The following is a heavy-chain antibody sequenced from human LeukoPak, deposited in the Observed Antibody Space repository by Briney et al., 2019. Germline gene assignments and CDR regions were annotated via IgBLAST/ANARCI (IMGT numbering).Heavy chain of an antibody. CDR3: ARGSSGSYYNYFDY. V-gene: IGHV1-46*01. CDR1: GYTFSNYC. CDR2: INPSGGST. D-gene: IGHD1-26*01. Sequence: ASVKVSCKASGYTFSNYCMHWVRQAPGQGLEWMGLINPSGGSTSYAQKFQGRVTMTRDTSTTTFYMDLSSLRSEDTAVYYCARGSSGSYYNYFDYWGQGTLVTVSS. J-gene: IGHJ4*02.